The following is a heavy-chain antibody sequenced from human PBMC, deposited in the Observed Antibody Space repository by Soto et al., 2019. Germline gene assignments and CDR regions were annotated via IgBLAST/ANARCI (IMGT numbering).Heavy chain of an antibody. Sequence: QIHLVQSGAEVKKPGSSVKISCKASGGTFSNYAISWVRQAPGQGLEWMGGITPIFDTTNDAQKFQGRLTIAEDTSTTTAYMELSGLRSDDPAIYFCARYPTSLNNTFDPWGQGTLVTVSS. CDR2: ITPIFDTT. CDR3: ARYPTSLNNTFDP. V-gene: IGHV1-69*06. J-gene: IGHJ5*02. CDR1: GGTFSNYA. D-gene: IGHD3-9*01.